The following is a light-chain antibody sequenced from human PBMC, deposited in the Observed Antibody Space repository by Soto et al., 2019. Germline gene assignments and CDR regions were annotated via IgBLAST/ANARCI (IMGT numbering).Light chain of an antibody. CDR2: ANN. J-gene: IGLJ1*01. Sequence: QSALTQPPSPSGTPGQRVTISCSGSISNIGSNTVNWYQQLPGTAPKLLIHANNQRPSGVPDRFSGSKSGTSASLAISWLQSEEADYYCAAWDDSLTGYVFGTGTKVNVL. CDR3: AAWDDSLTGYV. CDR1: ISNIGSNT. V-gene: IGLV1-44*01.